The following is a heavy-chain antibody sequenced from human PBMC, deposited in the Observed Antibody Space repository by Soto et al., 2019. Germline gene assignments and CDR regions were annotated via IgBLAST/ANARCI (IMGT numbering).Heavy chain of an antibody. D-gene: IGHD5-12*01. CDR3: ASGWLQPRIKFDY. CDR2: IYYSGST. V-gene: IGHV4-61*01. CDR1: GGSVSSGSYY. Sequence: TSETLSLTCTVSGGSVSSGSYYWSWIRQPPGKGLEWIGYIYYSGSTNYNPSLKSRVTISVDTSKNQFSLKLSSVTAADTAVYYCASGWLQPRIKFDYWGQGTLVTVSS. J-gene: IGHJ4*02.